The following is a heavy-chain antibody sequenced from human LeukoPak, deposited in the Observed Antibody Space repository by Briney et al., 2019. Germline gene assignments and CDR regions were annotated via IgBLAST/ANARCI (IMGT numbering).Heavy chain of an antibody. J-gene: IGHJ4*02. D-gene: IGHD3-9*01. V-gene: IGHV4-34*01. CDR2: INHSGST. Sequence: SETLSLTCTVSGGSISSYYWSWIRQPPGKGLEWIGEINHSGSTNYNPSLKSRVTISVDTSKNQFSLKLSSVTAADTAVYYCARGFKILRYFDWLYDALDYWGQGTLVTVSS. CDR3: ARGFKILRYFDWLYDALDY. CDR1: GGSISSYY.